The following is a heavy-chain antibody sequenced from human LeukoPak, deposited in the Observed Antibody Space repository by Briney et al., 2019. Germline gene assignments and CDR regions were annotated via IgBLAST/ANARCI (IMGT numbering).Heavy chain of an antibody. J-gene: IGHJ4*02. D-gene: IGHD5-12*01. CDR1: GGSISSYY. V-gene: IGHV4-59*08. CDR2: IYYSGST. Sequence: PSETLSLTCTVSGGSISSYYWSWIRQPPGKGLEWIGYIYYSGSTNYNPPLKSRVTISVDTSKNQFSLKLSSVTAADTAVYYCARLSIVATITGFDYWGQGTLVTVSS. CDR3: ARLSIVATITGFDY.